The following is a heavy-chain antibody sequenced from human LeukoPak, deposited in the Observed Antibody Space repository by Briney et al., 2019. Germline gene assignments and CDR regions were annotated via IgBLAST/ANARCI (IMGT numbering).Heavy chain of an antibody. Sequence: SGPTLVKPTQTLTLTCTFSGFSLSTSGVGVGWIRQPPGKALEWLVLIYWNDDKRYSPSLKSRLTITKDTSKNQVVLTMTNMDPVDTATYYCAHTAVVPAAIINWFDPWGQGTLVTVSS. D-gene: IGHD2-2*02. J-gene: IGHJ5*02. V-gene: IGHV2-5*01. CDR3: AHTAVVPAAIINWFDP. CDR2: IYWNDDK. CDR1: GFSLSTSGVG.